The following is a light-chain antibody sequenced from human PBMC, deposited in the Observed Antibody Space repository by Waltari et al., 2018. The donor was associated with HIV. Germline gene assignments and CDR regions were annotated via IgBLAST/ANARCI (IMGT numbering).Light chain of an antibody. J-gene: IGLJ2*01. CDR1: SSAVGGYNY. V-gene: IGLV2-23*02. Sequence: QSALTQPASVSGSPGQSITISCTGTSSAVGGYNYVSWYQQHPGKAPKLMSYDVSKRPSVLSNRVSGSKSGNTASLTSAGLQAEDEADYDCCSDAGSSILVVVGGGTKLTVL. CDR2: DVS. CDR3: CSDAGSSILVV.